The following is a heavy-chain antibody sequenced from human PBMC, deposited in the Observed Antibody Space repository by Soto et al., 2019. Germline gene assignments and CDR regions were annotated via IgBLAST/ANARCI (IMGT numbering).Heavy chain of an antibody. Sequence: QLQLQESGPGLVKPSETLSLTCTVSGGSISSSSYYWGWIRQPPGKGLEWIGSIYYSGSTYYNPSLKSRVTISVDTSKNQFSLKLSSVTAADTAVYYCARPIGVVGQWLTQFDYWGQGTLVTVSS. J-gene: IGHJ4*02. V-gene: IGHV4-39*01. CDR2: IYYSGST. D-gene: IGHD6-19*01. CDR1: GGSISSSSYY. CDR3: ARPIGVVGQWLTQFDY.